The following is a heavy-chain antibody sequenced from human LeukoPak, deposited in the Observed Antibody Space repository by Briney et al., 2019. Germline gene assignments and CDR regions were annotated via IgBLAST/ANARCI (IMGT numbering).Heavy chain of an antibody. CDR3: ARGGGYSYGFRYYFDY. CDR1: GGSISSYY. J-gene: IGHJ4*02. D-gene: IGHD5-18*01. Sequence: PSETLSLTCTVSGGSISSYYWSWIRQPPGKGLEWIGCIYYSGSTNYNPSLKSRVTISVDTSKNQFSLKLSSVTAADTAVYYCARGGGYSYGFRYYFDYWGQGTLVTVSS. CDR2: IYYSGST. V-gene: IGHV4-59*01.